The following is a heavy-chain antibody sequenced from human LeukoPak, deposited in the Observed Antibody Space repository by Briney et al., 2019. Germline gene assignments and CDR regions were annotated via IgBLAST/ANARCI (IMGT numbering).Heavy chain of an antibody. Sequence: SQTLSLTCAISGDSVSSNSAAWNWIRQSPSRGLEWLGRTYYRSKWYNDYAVSEKSRITINPDTSKNQFSLQLNSVTPEDTAVYYCARDLRFAAAGSSNWFDPWGQGTLVTVSS. CDR1: GDSVSSNSAA. CDR3: ARDLRFAAAGSSNWFDP. CDR2: TYYRSKWYN. J-gene: IGHJ5*02. V-gene: IGHV6-1*01. D-gene: IGHD6-13*01.